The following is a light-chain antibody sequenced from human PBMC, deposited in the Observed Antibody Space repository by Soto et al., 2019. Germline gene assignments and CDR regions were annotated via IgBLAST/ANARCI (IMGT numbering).Light chain of an antibody. CDR2: GAS. Sequence: EIVMTQSPATLYVSPGERATLSCRASQSVSSNLAWYQQKPGQAPRLLIYGASTRATGIPARFSGSGSGTEFTLTISSLQSEDCAVYYCQQYNNWPLFGPGTKVDIK. V-gene: IGKV3-15*01. CDR3: QQYNNWPL. J-gene: IGKJ3*01. CDR1: QSVSSN.